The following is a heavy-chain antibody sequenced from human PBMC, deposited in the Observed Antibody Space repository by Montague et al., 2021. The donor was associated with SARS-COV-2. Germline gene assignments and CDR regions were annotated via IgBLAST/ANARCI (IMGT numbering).Heavy chain of an antibody. CDR1: GDSISNYS. CDR3: ARHLRVTTVTSHMYHYAMDV. CDR2: IYYSGST. J-gene: IGHJ6*02. V-gene: IGHV4-59*08. Sequence: SETLSLTCSVSGDSISNYSWSWTRQSPGKGLEWIGYIYYSGSTNYSPSLTSRVTIPVDTPKNQVSLKLTSVTAADTAVYYCARHLRVTTVTSHMYHYAMDVWGQGTTVTVSS. D-gene: IGHD4-11*01.